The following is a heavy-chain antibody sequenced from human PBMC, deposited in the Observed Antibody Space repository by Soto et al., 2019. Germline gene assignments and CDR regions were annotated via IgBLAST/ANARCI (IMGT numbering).Heavy chain of an antibody. J-gene: IGHJ4*02. CDR2: IYWDDDK. CDR1: GFSLTTSGVG. V-gene: IGHV2-5*02. CDR3: AHRVLRTVFGLVTTTAIYFDF. Sequence: QITLNESGPTPVNPRQTLTLTCTFSGFSLTTSGVGVGWIRQSPGKAPEWLALIYWDDDKRYSPSLKSRLTITKDTSKNQGVLTMADLDPADTATYYCAHRVLRTVFGLVTTTAIYFDFWGQGTPVAVSS. D-gene: IGHD3-3*01.